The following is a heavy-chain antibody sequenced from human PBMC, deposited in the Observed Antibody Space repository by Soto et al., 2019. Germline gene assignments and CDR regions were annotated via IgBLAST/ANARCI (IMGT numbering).Heavy chain of an antibody. CDR3: ARAAGIGYYYYYGMDA. CDR2: ISYDGSNK. CDR1: GFTFSSYA. Sequence: QVQLVESGGGVVQPGRSLRLSCAASGFTFSSYAMHWVRQAPGKGLEWVAVISYDGSNKYYADSVKGRFTISRDNSKNTLYLQRNSLRAEDTAVYYCARAAGIGYYYYYGMDAWGQGTTVTVSS. D-gene: IGHD6-13*01. V-gene: IGHV3-30-3*01. J-gene: IGHJ6*02.